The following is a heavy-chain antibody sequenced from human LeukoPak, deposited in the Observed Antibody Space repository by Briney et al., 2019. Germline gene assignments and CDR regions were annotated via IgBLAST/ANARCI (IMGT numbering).Heavy chain of an antibody. D-gene: IGHD6-13*01. Sequence: PGGSLRLSCAASGFTFSSYAMSWVRQAPGKGLEWVSAISGSGGGTYYADSVKGRFTISRDNSKNTLYLQMNSLRAEDTAVYYCARGGYSSSWYNFDYWGQGILVTVSS. V-gene: IGHV3-23*01. CDR3: ARGGYSSSWYNFDY. CDR1: GFTFSSYA. J-gene: IGHJ4*02. CDR2: ISGSGGGT.